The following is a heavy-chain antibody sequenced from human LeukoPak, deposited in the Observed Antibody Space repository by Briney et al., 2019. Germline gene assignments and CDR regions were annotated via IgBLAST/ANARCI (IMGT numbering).Heavy chain of an antibody. J-gene: IGHJ6*02. CDR3: ARPLYSGSYYNYYGMDV. CDR1: GGTFISYA. D-gene: IGHD1-26*01. Sequence: SVKVSCKDSGGTFISYAISWVRQAPGKGREGRGRIIPILGIANYAQKFQGRVTSTRDKSKSKAYMERRRRRAEDTPVYYCARPLYSGSYYNYYGMDVWGQGTTVTVSS. CDR2: IIPILGIA. V-gene: IGHV1-69*04.